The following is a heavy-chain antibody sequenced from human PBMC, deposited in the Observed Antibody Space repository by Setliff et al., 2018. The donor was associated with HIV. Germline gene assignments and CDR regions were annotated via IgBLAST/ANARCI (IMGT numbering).Heavy chain of an antibody. J-gene: IGHJ4*02. CDR1: GYTFTSYS. V-gene: IGHV1-3*04. CDR3: RRATAAEVFDY. D-gene: IGHD6-13*01. CDR2: LRTGTGDT. Sequence: ASVKVSCKASGYTFTSYSMHWVRLAPGQRLEWMGWLRTGTGDTSYSEKFQGRLTITRDTSANTAYMELSNLRSEDTAIYCGRRATAAEVFDYWGQGTLVTVSS.